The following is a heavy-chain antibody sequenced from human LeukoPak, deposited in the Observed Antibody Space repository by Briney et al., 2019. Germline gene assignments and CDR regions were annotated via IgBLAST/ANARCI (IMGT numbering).Heavy chain of an antibody. CDR1: GGSISSGGYS. CDR3: ASKDSGSFDY. CDR2: IYYSGST. D-gene: IGHD1-26*01. V-gene: IGHV4-30-4*07. Sequence: SQTLSLTCAVSGGSISSGGYSWGWIRQPPGKGLEWIGYIYYSGSTYYNPSLKGRVTISVDTSKNQFSLKLSSVTAADTAVYYCASKDSGSFDYWGQGTLVTVSS. J-gene: IGHJ4*02.